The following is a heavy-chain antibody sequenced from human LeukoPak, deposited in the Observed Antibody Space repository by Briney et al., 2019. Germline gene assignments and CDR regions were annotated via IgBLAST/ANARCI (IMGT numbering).Heavy chain of an antibody. J-gene: IGHJ4*02. D-gene: IGHD3-22*01. CDR2: ISSSSSYI. CDR3: ARSLYDYYDSSGRVFDY. CDR1: GFTFSSYS. Sequence: GGSLRLSCAASGFTFSSYSMNWVRQAPGKGLEWVSSISSSSSYIYYADSVKGRFTISRANAKNSLYLQMNSLRAEDTAVYYCARSLYDYYDSSGRVFDYWGQGTLVTVSS. V-gene: IGHV3-21*01.